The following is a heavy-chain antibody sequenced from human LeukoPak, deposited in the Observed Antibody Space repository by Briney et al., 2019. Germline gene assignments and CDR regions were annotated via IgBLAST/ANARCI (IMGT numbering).Heavy chain of an antibody. CDR1: GFTFSSYA. Sequence: GGSLRLSCAASGFTFSSYAMSWVRQAPGKGLEWVSGISGSGGSTYYADSVKGRFTISRDNSKNTLYLQMNSLRAEDTAVYYCAKVEDYYGSEFMGGRFDYWGQGTLVTVSS. CDR3: AKVEDYYGSEFMGGRFDY. D-gene: IGHD3-10*01. V-gene: IGHV3-23*01. J-gene: IGHJ4*02. CDR2: ISGSGGST.